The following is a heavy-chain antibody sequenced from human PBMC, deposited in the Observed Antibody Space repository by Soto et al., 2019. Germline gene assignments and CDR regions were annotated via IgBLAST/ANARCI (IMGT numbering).Heavy chain of an antibody. D-gene: IGHD6-13*01. CDR2: ISAYNGNT. CDR3: ARDSSSWYFWLLDP. J-gene: IGHJ5*02. CDR1: GYTFTSYG. Sequence: GASVKVSCKASGYTFTSYGISWVRQAPGQGLEWMGWISAYNGNTNYAQKLQGRVTMTTDTSTSTAYMELRSLRSDDTAVYYCARDSSSWYFWLLDPWGQRTLVTVSS. V-gene: IGHV1-18*01.